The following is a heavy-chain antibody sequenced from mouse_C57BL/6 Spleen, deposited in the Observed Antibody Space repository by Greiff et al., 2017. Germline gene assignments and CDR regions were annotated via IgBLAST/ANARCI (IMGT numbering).Heavy chain of an antibody. Sequence: QVQLQQPGAELVKPGASVKMSCKASGYTFTNYWMHWVKQRPGQGLEWIGRIHPSDSDTNYNQKFKGKATLTVDKSSSTAYMQLSSLTSEYSGVYCCRIGPAYAMDYWGQGTSVTVSS. CDR1: GYTFTNYW. J-gene: IGHJ4*01. CDR2: IHPSDSDT. CDR3: RIGPAYAMDY. V-gene: IGHV1-74*01.